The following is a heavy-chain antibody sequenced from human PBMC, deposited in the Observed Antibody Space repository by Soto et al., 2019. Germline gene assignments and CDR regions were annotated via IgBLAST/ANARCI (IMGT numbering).Heavy chain of an antibody. J-gene: IGHJ6*02. Sequence: PSETLSLTCAVSGGSISDSDWWSWVRQSPGKGLEWIGEIYHGGNTNYNPSLKSRVTISVDKSKNQFSLKLTSVTAADTAVYYCARINRLSAATTLQSYYYAMDVWGQGTTVTVSS. CDR3: ARINRLSAATTLQSYYYAMDV. D-gene: IGHD2-15*01. CDR2: IYHGGNT. CDR1: GGSISDSDW. V-gene: IGHV4-4*02.